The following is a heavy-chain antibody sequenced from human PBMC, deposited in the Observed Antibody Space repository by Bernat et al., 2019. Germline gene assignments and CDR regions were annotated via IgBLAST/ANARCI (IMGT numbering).Heavy chain of an antibody. Sequence: EVQLVESGGGLVQPGGSLRLSCAASGFTFSSYSMNLVRQAPGKGLEWVSYISSSSSTIYYADSVKVRFTISLDNAKNSLYLQMNSMRAEETAMYYCAREFGSIKGGAFDIWGQGTLVTVSS. CDR1: GFTFSSYS. D-gene: IGHD3-16*01. J-gene: IGHJ4*02. CDR2: ISSSSSTI. CDR3: AREFGSIKGGAFDI. V-gene: IGHV3-48*01.